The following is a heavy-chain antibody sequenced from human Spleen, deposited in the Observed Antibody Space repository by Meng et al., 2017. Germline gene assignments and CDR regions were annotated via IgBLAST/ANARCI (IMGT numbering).Heavy chain of an antibody. D-gene: IGHD3-16*01. Sequence: GGSLRPSCAASGFTFAEYAMHWVRQAPGKGLEWVSGINWNSDDIDYADSVEGRFTISRDNGKNSLYLQMNSLRAEDTALYYCAKGSCGGKCGIRDSFDVWGQGTMVTVSS. J-gene: IGHJ3*01. CDR3: AKGSCGGKCGIRDSFDV. V-gene: IGHV3-9*01. CDR1: GFTFAEYA. CDR2: INWNSDDI.